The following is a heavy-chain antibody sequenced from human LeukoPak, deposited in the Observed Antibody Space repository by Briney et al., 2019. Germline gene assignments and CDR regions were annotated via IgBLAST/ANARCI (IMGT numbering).Heavy chain of an antibody. CDR2: IGYDGSNT. J-gene: IGHJ4*02. D-gene: IGHD5/OR15-5a*01. CDR3: ARDRSTTHFDY. Sequence: GSLRLSCAASGFTFSSYGMHWVRQAPGKGREGVAMIGYDGSNTYYADAVKGRFTISRDNSKNQLFMQMDSLRAEDTAVYYCARDRSTTHFDYWGQGTLVTVSS. V-gene: IGHV3-30*02. CDR1: GFTFSSYG.